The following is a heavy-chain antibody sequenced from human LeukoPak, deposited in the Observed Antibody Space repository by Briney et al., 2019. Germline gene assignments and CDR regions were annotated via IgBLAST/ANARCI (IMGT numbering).Heavy chain of an antibody. D-gene: IGHD1-26*01. J-gene: IGHJ4*02. CDR1: GYTLSSFA. V-gene: IGHV1-3*01. Sequence: ASVKVSCKASGYTLSSFAMHWVRQAPGQRLEWMGRLNAANGNSQYSQKFQDRVTITSDTSANTAYMELSSLRSEDTAVYYCARDSGSGNNDYWGQGTLVTVSS. CDR2: LNAANGNS. CDR3: ARDSGSGNNDY.